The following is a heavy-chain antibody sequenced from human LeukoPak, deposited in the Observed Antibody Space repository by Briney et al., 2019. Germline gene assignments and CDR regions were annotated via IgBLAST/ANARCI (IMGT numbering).Heavy chain of an antibody. Sequence: KPGGSLRLSCAASGFTFSSYSMNWVRQAPGKGLEWVSSISSSRSYIYYVDSVKGRFTISRDNAKNSLYLQMNSLRAEDTAVYYCARDLPDEVPSFDHWGRGTLVTVSS. J-gene: IGHJ2*01. D-gene: IGHD1-1*01. CDR3: ARDLPDEVPSFDH. CDR1: GFTFSSYS. CDR2: ISSSRSYI. V-gene: IGHV3-21*01.